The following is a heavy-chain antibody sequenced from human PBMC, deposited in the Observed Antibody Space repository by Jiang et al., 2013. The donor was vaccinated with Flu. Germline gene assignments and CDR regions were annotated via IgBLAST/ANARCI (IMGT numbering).Heavy chain of an antibody. CDR1: GYTFSGFY. V-gene: IGHV1-2*04. CDR3: ARVQTGTGAFDI. J-gene: IGHJ3*02. D-gene: IGHD1-1*01. Sequence: GAEVKKPGASVKVSCKASGYTFSGFYIHWVRQAPGQGLEWMGWINPDSGGTSYAQKFQDWVTMTRDTSINTAYMELSRLRSDDTAVYYCARVQTGTGAFDIWGQGTMVTV. CDR2: INPDSGGT.